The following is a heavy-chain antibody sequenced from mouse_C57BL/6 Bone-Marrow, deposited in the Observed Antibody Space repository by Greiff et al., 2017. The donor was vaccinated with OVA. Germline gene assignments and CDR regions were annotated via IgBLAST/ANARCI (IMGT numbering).Heavy chain of an antibody. D-gene: IGHD1-1*01. CDR2: INPYNGGT. CDR3: ARGDYVGSYAMDY. Sequence: EVQLQQSGPVLVKPGASVKMSCKASGYTFTDYYMNWVKQSHGKSLEWIGVINPYNGGTSYNQKFKGKATLTVDKSSSTAYMERNSLTSEDSAVYYCARGDYVGSYAMDYWGQGTSVTVSS. J-gene: IGHJ4*01. V-gene: IGHV1-19*01. CDR1: GYTFTDYY.